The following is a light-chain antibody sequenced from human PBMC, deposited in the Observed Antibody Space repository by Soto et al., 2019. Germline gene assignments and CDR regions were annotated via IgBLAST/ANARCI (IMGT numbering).Light chain of an antibody. CDR3: GAWDSSLNVYV. Sequence: QSVLTQPPSVSAAPGHKVTISCSGTASNIGNDYVSWYQQLPGEAPQLLIYDNNRRPPGIPDRFSGSRSDTSATLGITGLQTGDEADYYCGAWDSSLNVYVFGTGTKVTVL. V-gene: IGLV1-51*01. CDR2: DNN. CDR1: ASNIGNDY. J-gene: IGLJ1*01.